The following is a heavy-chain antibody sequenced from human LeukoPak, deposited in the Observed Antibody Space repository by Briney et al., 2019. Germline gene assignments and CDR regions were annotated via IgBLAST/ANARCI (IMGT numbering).Heavy chain of an antibody. V-gene: IGHV4-39*01. Sequence: PSETLSLTCTVSGGSISSNNYYWGWIRQPPGKGLEWIGTIYYSGSTYYNPSLKGRVTLSVDTSKNQFSLKLTSVTAADTAVYYCARVAYYDSSAYYYDFDYWGQGTLVTVSS. J-gene: IGHJ4*02. CDR2: IYYSGST. CDR1: GGSISSNNYY. D-gene: IGHD3-22*01. CDR3: ARVAYYDSSAYYYDFDY.